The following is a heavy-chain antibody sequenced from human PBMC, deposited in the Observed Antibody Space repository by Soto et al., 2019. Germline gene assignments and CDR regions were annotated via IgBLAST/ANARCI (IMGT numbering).Heavy chain of an antibody. CDR2: IYHSGGT. V-gene: IGHV4-30-2*01. CDR1: GGSISSGGYS. CDR3: AGAGGLGSVAVDY. D-gene: IGHD6-19*01. J-gene: IGHJ4*02. Sequence: QLQLQESGSGLVKPSQTLSLTCAVSGGSISSGGYSWSWIRQPPGKGLEWMGYIYHSGGTYYNPSLTRRVTISVDRSKNQFSLKLSCVTAADTAVYYCAGAGGLGSVAVDYWGQGTLVTVSS.